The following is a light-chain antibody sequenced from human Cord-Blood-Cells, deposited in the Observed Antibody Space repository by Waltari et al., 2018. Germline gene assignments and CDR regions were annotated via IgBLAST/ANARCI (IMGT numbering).Light chain of an antibody. J-gene: IGLJ1*01. V-gene: IGLV2-14*03. CDR1: SSDVGGYNY. Sequence: QSALPQPASVSGSPGQSITIPCTGTSSDVGGYNYVSWYQQHPGKAPKLMIYDVSNRPSGVSNRFSGSKSGNTASLTISGLQAEDEADYYCSSYTSSSTLYVFGTGTKVTVL. CDR3: SSYTSSSTLYV. CDR2: DVS.